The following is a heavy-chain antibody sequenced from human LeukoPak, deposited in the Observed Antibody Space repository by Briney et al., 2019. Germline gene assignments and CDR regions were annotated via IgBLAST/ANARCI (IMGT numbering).Heavy chain of an antibody. Sequence: GGSLRLSCAASGFTFSSYSMNWVRQAPGKGLEWVSSISSSSSYIYYADSVKGRFTISRDNAKNSLYLQMNSLRAEDTAVYCCARGARYFDWLLSGYFDYWGQGTLVTVSS. CDR1: GFTFSSYS. D-gene: IGHD3-9*01. V-gene: IGHV3-21*01. CDR3: ARGARYFDWLLSGYFDY. J-gene: IGHJ4*02. CDR2: ISSSSSYI.